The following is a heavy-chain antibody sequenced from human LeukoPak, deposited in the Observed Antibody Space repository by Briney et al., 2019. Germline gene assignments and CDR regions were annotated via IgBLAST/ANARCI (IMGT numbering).Heavy chain of an antibody. D-gene: IGHD4-17*01. CDR1: GFTFDDYA. CDR2: ISWNSGSI. CDR3: AKDTLHDYGDSYSDY. J-gene: IGHJ4*02. Sequence: GRSLRLSCAASGFTFDDYAMHWVRQAPGNGLEWVSGISWNSGSIGYADSVKGRFTISRDNAKNSLYLQMNSLRAEDTALYYCAKDTLHDYGDSYSDYWGQGTLVTVSS. V-gene: IGHV3-9*01.